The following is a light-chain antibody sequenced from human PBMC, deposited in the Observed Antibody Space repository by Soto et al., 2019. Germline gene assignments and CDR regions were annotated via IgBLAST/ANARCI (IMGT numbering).Light chain of an antibody. J-gene: IGLJ1*01. Sequence: QSVLTHPPSASGTPGQRVFISCSGSSSNIGGTNYAYWYQQLPGAAPKLLMHSNNLRPSGVPERISGSKSGTSASLAISGLRSEDEAVYYCQSFDSSRFYVLGAGTTVTVL. CDR2: SNN. CDR3: QSFDSSRFYV. CDR1: SSNIGGTNY. V-gene: IGLV1-47*02.